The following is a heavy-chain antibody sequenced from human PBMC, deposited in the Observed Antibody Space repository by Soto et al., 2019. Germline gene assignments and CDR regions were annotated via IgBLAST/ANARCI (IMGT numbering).Heavy chain of an antibody. CDR1: GGSISSSSYY. D-gene: IGHD3-10*01. CDR3: ARTPDYYGSGSYDYYYYMDV. J-gene: IGHJ6*03. V-gene: IGHV4-39*01. Sequence: SETLSLTCTVSGGSISSSSYYWGWIRQPPGKGLEWIGSIYYSGSTYYNPSLKSRVTVSVDTSKNQFSLKLSSVTAADTAVYYCARTPDYYGSGSYDYYYYMDVWGKGTTVTVSS. CDR2: IYYSGST.